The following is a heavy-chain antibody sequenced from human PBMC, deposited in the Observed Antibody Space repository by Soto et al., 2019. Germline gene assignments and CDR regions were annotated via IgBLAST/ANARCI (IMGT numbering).Heavy chain of an antibody. CDR3: APDERDVCSSINCHYFDH. J-gene: IGHJ4*01. V-gene: IGHV1-18*04. D-gene: IGHD2-2*01. CDR1: GTNYG. CDR2: ISLHNGDK. Sequence: QMQLVQAGGEAKKPGASEKVACKAVGTNYGISWVRQAPGQGLEGGAWISLHNGDKNNAPQFQGRPPLTTDTSTATAYAERSRLRSHDTAVYYCAPDERDVCSSINCHYFDHLGHGALVTVSS.